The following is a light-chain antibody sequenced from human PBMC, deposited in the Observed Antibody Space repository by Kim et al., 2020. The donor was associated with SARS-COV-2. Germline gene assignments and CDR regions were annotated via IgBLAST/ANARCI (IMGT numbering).Light chain of an antibody. CDR3: NSRDTSGDHVV. CDR1: SLRTYY. CDR2: GKN. V-gene: IGLV3-19*01. Sequence: SSALTQDPAVSVALGQTVRITCQGDSLRTYYASWYQQKPGQAPILVVYGKNNRPSGIPDRFSGSSSGNTASLTVTGAQAGDEADYYCNSRDTSGDHVVFG. J-gene: IGLJ1*01.